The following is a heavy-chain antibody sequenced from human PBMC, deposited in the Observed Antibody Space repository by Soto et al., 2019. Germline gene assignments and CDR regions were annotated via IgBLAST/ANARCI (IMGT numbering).Heavy chain of an antibody. D-gene: IGHD3-3*01. CDR3: AKLPWLHRDFWSGYFDY. CDR2: IYYSGST. CDR1: GGSISSSSYY. V-gene: IGHV4-39*01. J-gene: IGHJ4*02. Sequence: QLQLQESGPGLVKPSETLSLTCTVSGGSISSSSYYWGWIRQPPGKGLEWIGSIYYSGSTYYNPSPKSRATISVDTSKNQFSLKLSSVTAADTAVYYCAKLPWLHRDFWSGYFDYWGQGTLVTVSS.